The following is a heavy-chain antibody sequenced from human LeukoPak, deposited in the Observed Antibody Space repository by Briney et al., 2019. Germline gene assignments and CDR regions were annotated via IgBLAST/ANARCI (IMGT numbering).Heavy chain of an antibody. V-gene: IGHV1-46*01. CDR1: GYTFSSYY. CDR3: ARDRGMVRVYYYMDV. Sequence: GASVKVSCKTSGYTFSSYYIHWVRQAPGHGPEWLGMLNPSRGNTVSAQRFQGRVTMSRDMSTSTVYMQLSSLRSEDTAVYYCARDRGMVRVYYYMDVWGKGTTVTVSS. J-gene: IGHJ6*03. D-gene: IGHD3-10*01. CDR2: LNPSRGNT.